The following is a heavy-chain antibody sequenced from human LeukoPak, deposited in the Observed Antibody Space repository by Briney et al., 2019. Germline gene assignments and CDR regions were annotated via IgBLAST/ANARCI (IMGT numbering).Heavy chain of an antibody. Sequence: PGGSLRLSCAASGFTVSNNYMSWVRQAPGKGPEWVSVIYSDGSTYYADSVKGRFTISRDNSKNTMYLQMNSLRAEDTAVYYCARDTNTKNWGQGTLVTVSS. J-gene: IGHJ4*02. CDR2: IYSDGST. V-gene: IGHV3-53*01. CDR1: GFTVSNNY. CDR3: ARDTNTKN.